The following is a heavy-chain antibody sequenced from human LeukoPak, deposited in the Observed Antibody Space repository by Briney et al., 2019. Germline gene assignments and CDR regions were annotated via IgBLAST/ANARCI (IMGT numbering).Heavy chain of an antibody. CDR3: ARDHIAAAETSYYFDY. CDR1: GFTFSDYY. V-gene: IGHV3-11*01. CDR2: ISSSGSTI. J-gene: IGHJ4*02. D-gene: IGHD6-13*01. Sequence: GGSLRLSCAASGFTFSDYYMSWIRQAPGKGLEWVSYISSSGSTIYYADSVKGRFTISRDNAKNSLYLQMNSLRAEDTAVYYCARDHIAAAETSYYFDYWGQGTLVTVSS.